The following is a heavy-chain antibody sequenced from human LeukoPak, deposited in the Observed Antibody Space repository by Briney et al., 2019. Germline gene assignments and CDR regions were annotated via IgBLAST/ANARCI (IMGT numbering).Heavy chain of an antibody. D-gene: IGHD6-19*01. Sequence: SETLSLTCTVSGGSISSSSYYWGWIRQPPGKGLEWIGEINHSGSTNYNPSLKSRVTISVDTSKNQFSLKLSSVTAADTAVYYCARGSGWYLRAKFVWDYWGQGTLVTVSS. CDR2: INHSGST. CDR1: GGSISSSSYY. V-gene: IGHV4-39*07. J-gene: IGHJ4*02. CDR3: ARGSGWYLRAKFVWDY.